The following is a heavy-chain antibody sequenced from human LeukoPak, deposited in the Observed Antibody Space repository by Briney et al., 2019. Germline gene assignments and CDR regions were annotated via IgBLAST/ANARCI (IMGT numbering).Heavy chain of an antibody. D-gene: IGHD2-2*01. V-gene: IGHV3-21*01. J-gene: IGHJ5*02. CDR2: ISSSSSYI. CDR1: GFTFSSNS. CDR3: ASYCSSTSCYNWFDP. Sequence: GGSLRLSSAATGFTFSSNSMNWVCQAPGKRLESVSSISSSSSYIYYADSVKGRFTISRDNAKNSLYLQMNSLRAEDTAVYYCASYCSSTSCYNWFDPWGQGTLVTVSS.